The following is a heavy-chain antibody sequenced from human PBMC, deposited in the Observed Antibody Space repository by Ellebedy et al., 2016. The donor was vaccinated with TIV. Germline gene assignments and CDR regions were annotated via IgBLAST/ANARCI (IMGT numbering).Heavy chain of an antibody. V-gene: IGHV1-46*02. CDR2: FSPGGGVT. Sequence: AASVKVSCKTSGYTFNAYNIHWVRQAPGQGFEWLGIFSPGGGVTTYAQKLQGRVPMTSDTSTSTVYMELTSLRSDDTAVYFCAVARGIRGVFWGQGTLVTVSS. CDR1: GYTFNAYN. CDR3: AVARGIRGVF. J-gene: IGHJ4*02. D-gene: IGHD3-10*01.